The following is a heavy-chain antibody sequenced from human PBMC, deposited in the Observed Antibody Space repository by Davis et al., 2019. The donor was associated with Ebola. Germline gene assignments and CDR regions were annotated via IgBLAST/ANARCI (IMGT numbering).Heavy chain of an antibody. V-gene: IGHV4-31*03. CDR1: GGSISSGGYY. D-gene: IGHD4-11*01. CDR2: IYYSGST. Sequence: SETLSLPCTVSGGSISSGGYYWSWIRQHPGKGLEWIGYIYYSGSTYYNPSLKSRVTISVDTSKNQFSLKLSSVTAADTAVYYCARWGTVTTGWFDPWGQGTLVTVSS. CDR3: ARWGTVTTGWFDP. J-gene: IGHJ5*02.